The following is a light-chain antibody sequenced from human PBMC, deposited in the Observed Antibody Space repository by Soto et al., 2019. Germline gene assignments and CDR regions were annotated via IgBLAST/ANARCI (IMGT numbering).Light chain of an antibody. CDR1: SSDVGGYNY. CDR2: EVS. J-gene: IGLJ1*01. V-gene: IGLV2-14*01. CDR3: SSYTSSRAYV. Sequence: QSALTQPASVSGSPGQSITISCTGTSSDVGGYNYVSWYQQQSGKAPKLMIHEVSNRPSGVSSRVSGSKSGNTASLTISGLQAEDEADYYCSSYTSSRAYVFGIGTKLTVL.